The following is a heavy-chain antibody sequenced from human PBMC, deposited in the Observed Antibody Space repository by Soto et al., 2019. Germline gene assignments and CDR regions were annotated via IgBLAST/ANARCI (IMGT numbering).Heavy chain of an antibody. CDR2: IGSNGIST. CDR3: ARDGVSAGDYLDYYYGMDV. D-gene: IGHD4-17*01. Sequence: PGGSLRLSCAASGFTFSNYAMHWVRQAPGKGLEYVSAIGSNGISTYYANSVKGRFTVSRDNSKNTVYLQMGSLRSEDTAVYYCARDGVSAGDYLDYYYGMDVWGQGTTVTVSS. CDR1: GFTFSNYA. J-gene: IGHJ6*02. V-gene: IGHV3-64*01.